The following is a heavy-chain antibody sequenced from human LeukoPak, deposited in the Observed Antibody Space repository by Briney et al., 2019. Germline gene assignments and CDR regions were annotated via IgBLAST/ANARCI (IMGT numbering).Heavy chain of an antibody. J-gene: IGHJ4*02. CDR3: ARHDYSNYGYFDY. Sequence: SETLSLTCTVSGDSISGYYWSWIRQPPGKGLEWIGYIYYSGSTNYNPSLKSRVTISVDTSKNQFSLKLSSVTAADTAVYYCARHDYSNYGYFDYWGQGTLVTVSS. V-gene: IGHV4-59*08. CDR2: IYYSGST. D-gene: IGHD4-4*01. CDR1: GDSISGYY.